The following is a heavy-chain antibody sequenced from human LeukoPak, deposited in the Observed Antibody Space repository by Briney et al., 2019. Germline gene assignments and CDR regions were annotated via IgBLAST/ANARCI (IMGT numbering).Heavy chain of an antibody. V-gene: IGHV4-61*01. J-gene: IGHJ6*03. D-gene: IGHD4-11*01. Sequence: PSETLSLTCAVSGYSISSGYYWGWIRQPPGKGLEWIGYIYYSGSTNYNPSLKSRVTISVDTSKNQFSLKLSSVTAADTAVYYCARVGYSNYYYYYYMDVWGKGTTVTVSS. CDR2: IYYSGST. CDR1: GYSISSGYY. CDR3: ARVGYSNYYYYYYMDV.